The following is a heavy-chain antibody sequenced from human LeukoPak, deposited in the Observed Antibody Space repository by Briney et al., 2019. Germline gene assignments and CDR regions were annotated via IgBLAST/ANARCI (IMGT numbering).Heavy chain of an antibody. Sequence: ASVKVSCKASGYTFTSNDINWVRQATGQGLEWMGWMNPHSGSTGYAQKFQGRVTMTWDTSISTAYMELSSLTSDDTAVYYCARIPQLVPHHWFHPGGQETLLPVSS. D-gene: IGHD1-1*01. CDR1: GYTFTSND. J-gene: IGHJ5*02. CDR3: ARIPQLVPHHWFHP. CDR2: MNPHSGST. V-gene: IGHV1-8*01.